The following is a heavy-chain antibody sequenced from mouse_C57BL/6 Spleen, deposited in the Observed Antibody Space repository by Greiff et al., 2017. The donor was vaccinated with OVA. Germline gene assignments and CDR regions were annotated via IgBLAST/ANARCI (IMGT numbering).Heavy chain of an antibody. J-gene: IGHJ2*01. CDR1: GYAFSSSW. V-gene: IGHV1-82*01. D-gene: IGHD2-5*01. CDR3: AREAYYRNYEGVA. CDR2: IYPGDGDT. Sequence: QVQLKQSGPELVKPGASVKISCKASGYAFSSSWMNWVKQRPGKGLEWIGRIYPGDGDTNYNGKFKGKATLTADKSSSTAYMQLSSLTSEDSAVYFCAREAYYRNYEGVAWGKGTTLTVSS.